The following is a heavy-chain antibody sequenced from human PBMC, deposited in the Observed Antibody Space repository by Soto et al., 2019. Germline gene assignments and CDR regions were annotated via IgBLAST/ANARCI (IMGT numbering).Heavy chain of an antibody. CDR3: ARERPITAAGFRRYGMDV. V-gene: IGHV4-61*08. D-gene: IGHD6-13*01. J-gene: IGHJ6*02. Sequence: SETLSLTCTVSGGSISSGGYYWSWIRQHPGKGLEWIGYIYYSGTIYYNPSLKSRVTISVDTSKNQFSLKLSSVTAADTAVYFCARERPITAAGFRRYGMDVWGQGTTVTVSS. CDR2: IYYSGTI. CDR1: GGSISSGGYY.